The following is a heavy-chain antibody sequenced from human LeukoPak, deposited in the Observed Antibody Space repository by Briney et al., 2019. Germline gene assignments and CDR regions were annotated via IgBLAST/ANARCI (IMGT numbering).Heavy chain of an antibody. V-gene: IGHV5-51*01. CDR1: GYSFTYYW. Sequence: GESLKISCKGSGYSFTYYWIGWVRQMPGKGLELMGIIYPGDSDTRYRPSFQGQVTISVDKSISTAYLQWSSLKASDTAMYYCARQDGNSKYYFDYWGQGTLVTVSS. D-gene: IGHD1-1*01. CDR3: ARQDGNSKYYFDY. J-gene: IGHJ4*02. CDR2: IYPGDSDT.